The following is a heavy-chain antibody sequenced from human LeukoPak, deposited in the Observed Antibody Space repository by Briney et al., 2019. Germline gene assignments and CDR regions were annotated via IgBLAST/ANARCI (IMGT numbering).Heavy chain of an antibody. CDR1: GGSISSYY. CDR3: ARSTVVTYYYYYGMDV. D-gene: IGHD4-23*01. V-gene: IGHV4-4*07. CDR2: IYTSGST. Sequence: SETLSLTCTVSGGSISSYYWSWIRQPAGKGLEWIGRIYTSGSTNYNPSLKSRVTMSVDTSKNQFSLKLSSVTAADTAVYYCARSTVVTYYYYYGMDVWGQGTTVTVSS. J-gene: IGHJ6*02.